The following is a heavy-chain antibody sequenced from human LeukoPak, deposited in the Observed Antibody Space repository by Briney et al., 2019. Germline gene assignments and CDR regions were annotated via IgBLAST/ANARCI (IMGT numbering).Heavy chain of an antibody. CDR3: AIHDYGDPLGVRPFDY. Sequence: GASVKVSCKASGGTFSSYAISWVRQAPGQGLEWMGRIIPIFGTANYAQKFQGRVTIITNESTSTAYMGLSSLRSEDTAVYYCAIHDYGDPLGVRPFDYWGQGTLVTVSS. CDR2: IIPIFGTA. D-gene: IGHD4-17*01. V-gene: IGHV1-69*05. CDR1: GGTFSSYA. J-gene: IGHJ4*02.